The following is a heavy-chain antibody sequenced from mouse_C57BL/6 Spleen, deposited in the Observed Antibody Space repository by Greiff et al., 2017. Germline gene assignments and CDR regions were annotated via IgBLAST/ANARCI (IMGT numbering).Heavy chain of an antibody. V-gene: IGHV3-6*01. D-gene: IGHD1-1*01. CDR3: AREGITTVVATGYFDY. J-gene: IGHJ2*01. Sequence: EVQLQQSGPGLVKPSQSLSLTCSVTGYSITSGYYWNWIRQFPGNKLEWMGYISYDGSNNYNPSLKNRISITRDTSKNQFFLKLNSVTTEDTATYYCAREGITTVVATGYFDYWGQGTTLTVSS. CDR1: GYSITSGYY. CDR2: ISYDGSN.